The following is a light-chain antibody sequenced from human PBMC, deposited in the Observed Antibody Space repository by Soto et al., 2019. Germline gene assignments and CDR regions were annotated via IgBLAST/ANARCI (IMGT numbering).Light chain of an antibody. CDR1: QSISSW. CDR2: DAS. V-gene: IGKV1-5*01. J-gene: IGKJ1*01. Sequence: DIQMTQSPSTLSASVGDRVTITCRASQSISSWLAWYQQKPGKAPKLLIYDASSLESGVPSRFSGSGSDTEFTLPISSLQPDDFATYYCQHYSSNSGTLGRGTKVDI. CDR3: QHYSSNSGT.